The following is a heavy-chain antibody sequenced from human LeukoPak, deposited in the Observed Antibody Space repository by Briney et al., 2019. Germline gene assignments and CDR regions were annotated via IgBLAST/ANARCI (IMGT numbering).Heavy chain of an antibody. CDR2: VYYSGSI. CDR1: GGSISSGDSY. CDR3: ARQVVYCGDDCYRDAFDI. D-gene: IGHD2-21*01. J-gene: IGHJ3*02. V-gene: IGHV4-30-4*01. Sequence: SETLSLTCTVSGGSISSGDSYWSWIRQSPGKGLEWIGYVYYSGSIYYNPSLKSRLTISVDTSKNQFSLKLSSVTAADTAVYYCARQVVYCGDDCYRDAFDIWGQGTMVTVSS.